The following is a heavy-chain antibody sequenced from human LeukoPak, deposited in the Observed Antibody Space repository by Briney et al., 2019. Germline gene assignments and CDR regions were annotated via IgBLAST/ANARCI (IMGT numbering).Heavy chain of an antibody. Sequence: PSETLSLTCTVSGGPISRSYWTWIRQAPGKGLEWIGCIFNSGSTLYNPSLKSRVTISEGTSRSQFSLKLSSVTAASTAVYYCARASSGAIYYYGMDVWGQGTTVTVSS. CDR3: ARASSGAIYYYGMDV. CDR2: IFNSGST. CDR1: GGPISRSY. V-gene: IGHV4-59*01. J-gene: IGHJ6*02. D-gene: IGHD3-10*01.